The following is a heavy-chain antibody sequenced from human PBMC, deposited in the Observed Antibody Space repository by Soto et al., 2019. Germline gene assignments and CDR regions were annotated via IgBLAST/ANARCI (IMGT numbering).Heavy chain of an antibody. CDR1: GYTFTSTW. Sequence: ASVKVSCKASGYTFTSTWMHWVRQAPGQGLEWMGIINPYGGAATYAEKFQGRVTMTRDTSTGTDYMELSSLRSEDTAVYYCARGGSIYWYLELWGRGTLVTVSS. D-gene: IGHD1-26*01. V-gene: IGHV1-46*01. CDR2: INPYGGAA. CDR3: ARGGSIYWYLEL. J-gene: IGHJ2*01.